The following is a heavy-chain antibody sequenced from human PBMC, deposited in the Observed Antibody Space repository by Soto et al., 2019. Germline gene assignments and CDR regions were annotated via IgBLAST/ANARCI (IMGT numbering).Heavy chain of an antibody. J-gene: IGHJ4*02. CDR3: ARGIPGRRLAAAGTHFDY. CDR2: IIPIFGTA. D-gene: IGHD6-13*01. V-gene: IGHV1-69*06. Sequence: QVQLVQSGAEVKKPGSSVKVSCKASGGTFSSYAISWVRQAPGQGLEWMGGIIPIFGTANYAQKFQGRVTITADKSTSQAYMELSSLRSEDTAVYYCARGIPGRRLAAAGTHFDYWGQGTLVNVSS. CDR1: GGTFSSYA.